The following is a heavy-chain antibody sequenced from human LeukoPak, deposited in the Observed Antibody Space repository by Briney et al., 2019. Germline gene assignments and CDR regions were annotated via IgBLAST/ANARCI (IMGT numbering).Heavy chain of an antibody. CDR1: GYTFTGYY. J-gene: IGHJ4*02. Sequence: GASVKVSCKASGYTFTGYYMHWVRQAPGQGLEWMGRINPNSGGTNYAQKFQGGVTMTRDTSISTAYMELSRLRSDDTAVYYCATITGTTQFDYWGQGTLVTVSS. V-gene: IGHV1-2*06. D-gene: IGHD1-7*01. CDR3: ATITGTTQFDY. CDR2: INPNSGGT.